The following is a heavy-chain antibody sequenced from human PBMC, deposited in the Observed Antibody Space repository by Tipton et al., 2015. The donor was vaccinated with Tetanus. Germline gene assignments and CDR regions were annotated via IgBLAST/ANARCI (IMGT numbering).Heavy chain of an antibody. CDR2: VWFDGSNT. CDR1: GFSFKTYG. Sequence: SLRLSCAASGFSFKTYGMHWVRQAPGKGLEWVAVVWFDGSNTSYVDSVTGRFIISRDNSKNTLYLQMNDLRASDSGVYYCARHWSKAYASPFDPWGQGTLVTVSS. J-gene: IGHJ5*02. V-gene: IGHV3-33*01. CDR3: ARHWSKAYASPFDP. D-gene: IGHD2-2*01.